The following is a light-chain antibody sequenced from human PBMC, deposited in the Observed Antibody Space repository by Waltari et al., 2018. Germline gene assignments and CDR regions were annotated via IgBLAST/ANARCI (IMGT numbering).Light chain of an antibody. V-gene: IGLV2-14*03. CDR2: DVN. Sequence: QSALTQPASVSGSPAQSLTIPCPAISTYVCRYQYVSWYQQHPGKAPKVLIYDVNNRPSGVSNRFSGSKSGNTASLTISGLQAEDEADYFCSSYTSSTSVIFGGGTKVTVL. CDR1: STYVCRYQY. J-gene: IGLJ2*01. CDR3: SSYTSSTSVI.